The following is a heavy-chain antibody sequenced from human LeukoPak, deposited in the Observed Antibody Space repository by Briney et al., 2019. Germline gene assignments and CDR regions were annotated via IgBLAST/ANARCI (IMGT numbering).Heavy chain of an antibody. V-gene: IGHV5-51*01. D-gene: IGHD2-2*01. Sequence: GESLKISCKGSGYSFTSYWIGWVRQMPGKGLEWMGIIYPGDSGTRYSPSFQGQVTISADKSISTAYLQWSSLKASDTAMYYCARRGICSSTSCYFDYWGQGTPVTVSS. J-gene: IGHJ4*02. CDR1: GYSFTSYW. CDR2: IYPGDSGT. CDR3: ARRGICSSTSCYFDY.